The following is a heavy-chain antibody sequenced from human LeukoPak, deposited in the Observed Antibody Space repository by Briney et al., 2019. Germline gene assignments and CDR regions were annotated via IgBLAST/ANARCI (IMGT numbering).Heavy chain of an antibody. D-gene: IGHD4-23*01. Sequence: ASVKVSCKASGGTFSSYAISWVRQAPGQGLEWMGGIIPIFGTANYAQKFQGRVTITSDESTSTDYMELSSLRSEDTAVYYCATSTYPTVVNNWFDPWGQGTLVTVSS. CDR1: GGTFSSYA. J-gene: IGHJ5*02. CDR2: IIPIFGTA. CDR3: ATSTYPTVVNNWFDP. V-gene: IGHV1-69*13.